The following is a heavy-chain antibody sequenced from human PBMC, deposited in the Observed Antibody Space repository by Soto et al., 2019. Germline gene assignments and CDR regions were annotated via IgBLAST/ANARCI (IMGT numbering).Heavy chain of an antibody. J-gene: IGHJ4*02. D-gene: IGHD7-27*01. CDR2: INAGYGNT. V-gene: IGHV1-3*01. CDR1: GYNLSSYA. Sequence: SVKVSSKASGYNLSSYAMHWVRQAPGQRLEWMGWINAGYGNTKSSQKFQDRVTISRDTSASTAYMELTSLRSEDTAVYYCARDTGDGTLDFWGQGTLVTVSS. CDR3: ARDTGDGTLDF.